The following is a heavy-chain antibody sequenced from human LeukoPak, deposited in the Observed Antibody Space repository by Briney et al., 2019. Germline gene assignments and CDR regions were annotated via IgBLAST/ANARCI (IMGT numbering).Heavy chain of an antibody. V-gene: IGHV3-66*01. CDR1: GFTVSSNF. J-gene: IGHJ4*02. CDR2: IYSGGST. CDR3: ASGLRDIIVGGLDY. D-gene: IGHD3-22*01. Sequence: PGGSLRLSRAASGFTVSSNFMTWVRQAPGKGLEWVSLIYSGGSTYYADSVKGRFTISRDDSKNTLYLQMNSLRAGDTAAYYCASGLRDIIVGGLDYWGQGTLDTVSS.